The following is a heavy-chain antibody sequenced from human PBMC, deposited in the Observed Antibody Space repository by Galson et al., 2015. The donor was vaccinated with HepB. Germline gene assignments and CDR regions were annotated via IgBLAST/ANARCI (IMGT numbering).Heavy chain of an antibody. D-gene: IGHD3-22*01. Sequence: LSLTCTVSGGSISSGNYYWSWIRQHPGRGLEWIGYIFYSGSTYYNPSLKSRVTMSVDTSTNQFSLKLSSVTAADTAVYYCARITMRIVVINPRGQGTLVTVS. CDR1: GGSISSGNYY. V-gene: IGHV4-31*03. J-gene: IGHJ4*02. CDR3: ARITMRIVVINP. CDR2: IFYSGST.